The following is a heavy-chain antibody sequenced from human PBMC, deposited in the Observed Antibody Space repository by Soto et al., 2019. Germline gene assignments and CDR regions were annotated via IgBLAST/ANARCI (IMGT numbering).Heavy chain of an antibody. CDR3: ASSGVYYYYGVNV. CDR1: GFSFSDFG. J-gene: IGHJ6*02. V-gene: IGHV3-30*03. CDR2: ISYDGSKK. Sequence: QVQLMESGGGVVQPGRSLRLSCAASGFSFSDFGMHWVRQAPGKGLEWVAVISYDGSKKYHVDSVKGRFTIFRDNSKNTLVLQMNSLRDEDTAVYYCASSGVYYYYGVNVWGQGTTVTVSS.